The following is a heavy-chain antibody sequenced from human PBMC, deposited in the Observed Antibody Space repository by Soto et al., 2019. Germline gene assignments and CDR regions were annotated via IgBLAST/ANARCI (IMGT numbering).Heavy chain of an antibody. CDR3: AHSLIGYYYDSSGSNWFDP. Sequence: ESGPTLVNPTQTLTLTCTFSGFSLSTSGVGVGWIRQPPGKALEWLAFIYWDDDKRYSPSLKSRLTITKDTSKNQVFLTMTNMDPVDTATYYCAHSLIGYYYDSSGSNWFDPWGQGSLVTVSS. CDR1: GFSLSTSGVG. V-gene: IGHV2-5*02. J-gene: IGHJ5*02. D-gene: IGHD3-22*01. CDR2: IYWDDDK.